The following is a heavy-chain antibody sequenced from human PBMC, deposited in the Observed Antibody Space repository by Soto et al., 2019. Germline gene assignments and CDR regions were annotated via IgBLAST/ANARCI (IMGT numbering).Heavy chain of an antibody. CDR2: IYYSGST. CDR1: GGSISSGGYY. J-gene: IGHJ5*02. V-gene: IGHV4-31*03. CDR3: AREAGGTMDNWFDP. Sequence: QVQLQESGPGLVKPSQTLSLTCTVSGGSISSGGYYWSWIRQHPGKGLEWIGYIYYSGSTYYNPSLKSRVTISVDTSKNQFALKLSSVTAADTAVYYCAREAGGTMDNWFDPWGQGTLVTVSS. D-gene: IGHD3-10*01.